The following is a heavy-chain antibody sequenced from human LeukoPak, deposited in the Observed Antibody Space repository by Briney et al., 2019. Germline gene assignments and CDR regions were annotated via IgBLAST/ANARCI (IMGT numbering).Heavy chain of an antibody. Sequence: ASVKVSCKASGYTFTSYVISWVRQAPGQGLEWKGWISAYNGDTNYAQKLQGRVTMTTDTSTSTAYMELRSLRSDDTAIYYCARARGLYSSGWYYFDYWGQGTLVTVSS. CDR2: ISAYNGDT. V-gene: IGHV1-18*01. D-gene: IGHD6-19*01. CDR3: ARARGLYSSGWYYFDY. J-gene: IGHJ4*02. CDR1: GYTFTSYV.